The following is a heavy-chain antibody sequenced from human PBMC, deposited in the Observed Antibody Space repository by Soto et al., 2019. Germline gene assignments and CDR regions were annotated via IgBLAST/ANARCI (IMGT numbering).Heavy chain of an antibody. V-gene: IGHV3-23*01. CDR3: AKDVNGPPVAGTVDY. CDR2: ISGSGGST. D-gene: IGHD6-19*01. CDR1: GFTFSSYA. Sequence: GGSLRLSCAASGFTFSSYAMSWVRQAPGKGLEWVSAISGSGGSTYYADSVKGRFTISRDNSKNTLYLQMNSLGAEDTAVYYCAKDVNGPPVAGTVDYWGQGTLVTVSS. J-gene: IGHJ4*02.